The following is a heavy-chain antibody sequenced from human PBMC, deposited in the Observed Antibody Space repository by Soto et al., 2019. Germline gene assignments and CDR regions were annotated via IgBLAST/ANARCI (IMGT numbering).Heavy chain of an antibody. J-gene: IGHJ3*02. CDR1: GFICSSYD. V-gene: IGHV3-23*01. CDR3: AKATATGGGAFDI. CDR2: ILVDGRT. Sequence: AGGSLRLSCAASGFICSSYDMSWVRQAPGKGLEWVSTILVDGRTFYVDSVKGRFTISRDSSQNTVYLQMNSLTAGDTALYYCAKATATGGGAFDICGQGTMVTGSS. D-gene: IGHD2-8*02.